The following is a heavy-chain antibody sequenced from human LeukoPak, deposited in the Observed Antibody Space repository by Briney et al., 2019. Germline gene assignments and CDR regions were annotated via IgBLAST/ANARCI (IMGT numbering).Heavy chain of an antibody. CDR3: ARSIAPRRAFDI. V-gene: IGHV4-59*01. Sequence: SETLSLTCTVSGGSISSYYWSWIRQPPGKGLEWIGYIYYSGSTNYNPSLKSRVTISVDTSKNQFSLKLDSVTAADTAVYYCARSIAPRRAFDIWGQGTMVTVSS. CDR2: IYYSGST. D-gene: IGHD6-6*01. CDR1: GGSISSYY. J-gene: IGHJ3*02.